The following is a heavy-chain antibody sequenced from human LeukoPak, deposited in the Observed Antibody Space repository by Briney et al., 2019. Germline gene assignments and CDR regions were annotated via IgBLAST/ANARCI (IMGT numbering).Heavy chain of an antibody. V-gene: IGHV3-21*04. CDR1: GFTFSSYS. CDR2: ISSSSSYI. CDR3: ATTHTAMVRDAFDI. J-gene: IGHJ3*02. Sequence: GGSLRFSCAASGFTFSSYSMNWVRQAPGKGLEWVSSISSSSSYIYYADSVKGRFTISRDNAKNSLYLQMNSLRAEDTAVYYCATTHTAMVRDAFDIWGQGTMVTVSS. D-gene: IGHD5-18*01.